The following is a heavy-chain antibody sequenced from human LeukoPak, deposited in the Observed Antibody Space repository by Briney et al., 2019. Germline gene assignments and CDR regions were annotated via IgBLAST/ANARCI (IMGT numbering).Heavy chain of an antibody. J-gene: IGHJ4*02. CDR2: ITLSRTTI. V-gene: IGHV3-48*02. Sequence: GGSLRLSCAASGFTFSNYNMNWVRQAPGKGLEWVAYITLSRTTIYYADSVKGRFTISRDNAKNSLSLQMNSLRDEDTAVYYCARDLRDDYWGQGTLVTVSP. CDR1: GFTFSNYN. CDR3: ARDLRDDY.